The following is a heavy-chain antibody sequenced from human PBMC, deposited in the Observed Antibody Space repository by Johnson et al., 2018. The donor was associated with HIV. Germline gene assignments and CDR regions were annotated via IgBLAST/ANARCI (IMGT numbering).Heavy chain of an antibody. J-gene: IGHJ3*01. Sequence: VQLVESGGGCARPGGSLRLSCAVSGFSFTNAWMSWVRQAPGKGLEWVGHIKSKTDGATTEYAAPVRGRFTISRDDSKNTLFLEMNNLKTGDTARYLCTTGQVNTIIVLITFQGPAFDFWGQGTLVTVS. CDR2: IKSKTDGATT. CDR3: TTGQVNTIIVLITFQGPAFDF. CDR1: GFSFTNAW. V-gene: IGHV3-15*01. D-gene: IGHD2/OR15-2a*01.